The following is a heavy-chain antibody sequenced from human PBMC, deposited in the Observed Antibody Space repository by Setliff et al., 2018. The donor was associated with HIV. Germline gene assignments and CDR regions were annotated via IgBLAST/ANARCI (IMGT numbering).Heavy chain of an antibody. J-gene: IGHJ6*02. Sequence: GASVKVSCKASGCTFNNYYMHWVRQAPGQGLEWMGIINPSDNRTYYAQKFQGRVTMTRDTSTSSVYMELRSLRSEDTAVYYCARAYYDSVWGQGTKVTVSS. D-gene: IGHD3-16*01. CDR1: GCTFNNYY. V-gene: IGHV1-46*02. CDR2: INPSDNRT. CDR3: ARAYYDSV.